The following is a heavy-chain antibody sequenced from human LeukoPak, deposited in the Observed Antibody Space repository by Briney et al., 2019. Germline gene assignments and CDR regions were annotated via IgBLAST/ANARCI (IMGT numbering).Heavy chain of an antibody. J-gene: IGHJ4*02. D-gene: IGHD3-10*01. V-gene: IGHV4-59*08. CDR3: ARHEKLGQFDY. CDR1: SGSISRYY. Sequence: SETLSLTCTVCSGSISRYYGSWMRQPPGRGLEWIGYVYYSGSANHNPSLKSRVTISVDTSKNQFSLKLSSVTAANTAVYYCARHEKLGQFDYWGQGTLVTVSS. CDR2: VYYSGSA.